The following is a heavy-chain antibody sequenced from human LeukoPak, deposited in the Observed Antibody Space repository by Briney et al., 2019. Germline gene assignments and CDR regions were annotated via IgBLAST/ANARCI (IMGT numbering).Heavy chain of an antibody. CDR2: IIPILCIG. Sequence: SSVKVSCKASGGTFTSYAISWVRQAPAQELEWMGRIIPILCIGKYAQKFQGRLTVTADKSTSTAYMELSSMRSEDTAVYYCASEIMTPDQIYYFDSWGQGTLVTVSS. CDR1: GGTFTSYA. CDR3: ASEIMTPDQIYYFDS. V-gene: IGHV1-69*04. J-gene: IGHJ4*02. D-gene: IGHD4-17*01.